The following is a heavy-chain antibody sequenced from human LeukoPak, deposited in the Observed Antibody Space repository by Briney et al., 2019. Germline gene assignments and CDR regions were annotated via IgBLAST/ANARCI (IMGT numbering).Heavy chain of an antibody. Sequence: GGSLRLSCAASGFTFSSYGMRWVRQASGKGLEWVGRIRSKANSYATAYAASVKGRFTISRDDSKNTAYLQMNSLRVEDTAVYYCARDLAWGAFDYWGQGTLVTVSS. CDR1: GFTFSSYG. CDR3: ARDLAWGAFDY. CDR2: IRSKANSYAT. J-gene: IGHJ4*02. D-gene: IGHD7-27*01. V-gene: IGHV3-73*01.